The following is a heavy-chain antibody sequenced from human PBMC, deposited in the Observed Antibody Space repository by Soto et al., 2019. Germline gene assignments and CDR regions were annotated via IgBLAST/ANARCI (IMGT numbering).Heavy chain of an antibody. CDR2: IVPLSGTP. CDR1: GGNSNSYS. D-gene: IGHD3-16*01. J-gene: IGHJ4*02. CDR3: ARDWRQMSRGGLFDY. V-gene: IGHV1-69*06. Sequence: QVRLVQSGAEVKKPGSSVKLSCKVSGGNSNSYSIAWVRQAPGQGLQWLGTIVPLSGTPNHAQQFQARVTITAETSTNTAYLELRSLRSEDTAIYYCARDWRQMSRGGLFDYWVQGSLVTISS.